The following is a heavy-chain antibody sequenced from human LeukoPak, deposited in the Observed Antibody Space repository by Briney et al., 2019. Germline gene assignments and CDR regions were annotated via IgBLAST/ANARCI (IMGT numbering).Heavy chain of an antibody. J-gene: IGHJ4*02. D-gene: IGHD6-19*01. V-gene: IGHV3-66*01. CDR1: GFTVSSNY. CDR3: ATSGWWGYFDY. Sequence: GGSLRLSCAASGFTVSSNYMSWVRQAPGKGLERVSIIYSGGSTYYADSVRGRFTISRDNSKNTLYLLMNSLRAEDTAVYYCATSGWWGYFDYWGQGTLVTVSS. CDR2: IYSGGST.